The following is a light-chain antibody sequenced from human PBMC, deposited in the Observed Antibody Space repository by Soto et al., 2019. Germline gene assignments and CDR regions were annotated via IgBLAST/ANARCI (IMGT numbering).Light chain of an antibody. J-gene: IGKJ5*01. CDR2: GPS. Sequence: EIVMTQSPATLCVSPGERATLSCRASQSVTSNVAWYQQIPGQAPRLLIYGPSTRATGIPARFSGSGSGTEFTLTISSLQSEDFAVYYCHQYNNWPLTFGQGTRLEIK. V-gene: IGKV3-15*01. CDR1: QSVTSN. CDR3: HQYNNWPLT.